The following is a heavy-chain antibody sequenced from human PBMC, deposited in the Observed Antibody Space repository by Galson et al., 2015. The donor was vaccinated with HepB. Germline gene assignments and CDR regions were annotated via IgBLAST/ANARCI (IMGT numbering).Heavy chain of an antibody. CDR3: ASLRGSIPGSTAEEYFDY. V-gene: IGHV3-11*01. Sequence: SLRLSCAASGFTFSKYYMSWIRQAPGRGLEWLSYISDSGAAIYYADSVKGRFTISRDNAKNSLYLQMNSLRADDTAVYYCASLRGSIPGSTAEEYFDYWGQGTLVTVSS. CDR2: ISDSGAAI. D-gene: IGHD1-14*01. J-gene: IGHJ4*02. CDR1: GFTFSKYY.